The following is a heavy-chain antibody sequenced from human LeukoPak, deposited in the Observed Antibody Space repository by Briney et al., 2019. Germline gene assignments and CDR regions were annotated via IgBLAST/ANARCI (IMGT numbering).Heavy chain of an antibody. V-gene: IGHV4-39*02. Sequence: PSETLSLTCTVSGGSISSSSYYWGWIGQPLGKGLEWIGSIYYSGSTSYNPSLKSRVTISVDTSKNHFSLKLNSVTAADTGLYYCARNSSGWSFDYWGQGTLVTVSS. D-gene: IGHD6-19*01. CDR2: IYYSGST. J-gene: IGHJ4*02. CDR3: ARNSSGWSFDY. CDR1: GGSISSSSYY.